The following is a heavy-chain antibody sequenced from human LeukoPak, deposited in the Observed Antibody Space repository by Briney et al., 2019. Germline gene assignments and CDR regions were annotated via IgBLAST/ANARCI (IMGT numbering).Heavy chain of an antibody. Sequence: PSETLSLTCTVSGGSISSSSYYWGWIRQPPGKGLEWIGSIYYSGSTYYNPSLKSRVTISVDTSKNQFSLKLSSVTAADTAVYYCARALGTSDAFDIWGQGTMVTVSS. V-gene: IGHV4-39*07. D-gene: IGHD1-14*01. J-gene: IGHJ3*02. CDR1: GGSISSSSYY. CDR2: IYYSGST. CDR3: ARALGTSDAFDI.